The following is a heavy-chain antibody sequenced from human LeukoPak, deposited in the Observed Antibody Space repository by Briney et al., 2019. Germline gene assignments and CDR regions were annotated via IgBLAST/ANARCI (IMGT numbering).Heavy chain of an antibody. CDR1: GFTFSSYA. D-gene: IGHD3-10*01. CDR3: AKDLGGYGSGSPDWFDP. CDR2: ISGSGGST. J-gene: IGHJ5*02. V-gene: IGHV3-23*01. Sequence: HPGGSLRLSCAASGFTFSSYAMSWVRQAPGKGVEWVSAISGSGGSTYYADSVKGRFTISRDNSKNTLYLQMNSLRAEDTAVYYCAKDLGGYGSGSPDWFDPWGQGTLVTVSS.